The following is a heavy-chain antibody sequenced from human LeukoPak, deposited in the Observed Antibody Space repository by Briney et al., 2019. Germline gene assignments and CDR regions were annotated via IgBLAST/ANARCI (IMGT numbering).Heavy chain of an antibody. CDR1: GFTFSNGW. Sequence: PGGSLRLSCAASGFTFSNGWMSWVRQAPGKGQEWVGRIKSKTDGGTTDYAAPVKGRFTISRDDSKNTLYLQMNSLKTEDTAVYYCTTDRGYSYGSTFDYWGQGTLVTVSS. V-gene: IGHV3-15*01. D-gene: IGHD5-18*01. CDR3: TTDRGYSYGSTFDY. J-gene: IGHJ4*02. CDR2: IKSKTDGGTT.